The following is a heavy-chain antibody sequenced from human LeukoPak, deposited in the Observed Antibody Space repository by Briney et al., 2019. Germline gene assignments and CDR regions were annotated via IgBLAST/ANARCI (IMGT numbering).Heavy chain of an antibody. D-gene: IGHD3-22*01. CDR2: IKQDGGEK. V-gene: IGHV3-7*02. CDR1: GFTFSSYW. J-gene: IGHJ4*02. CDR3: ARLALDNSGYNYPDF. Sequence: QPGGSLRLSCAASGFTFSSYWMSWVRQAPGKGLEWVANIKQDGGEKYYVDSVKGRFTISRDNAKNSLYLQMNSLRPEDTAVYYCARLALDNSGYNYPDFWGQGTLVTVSS.